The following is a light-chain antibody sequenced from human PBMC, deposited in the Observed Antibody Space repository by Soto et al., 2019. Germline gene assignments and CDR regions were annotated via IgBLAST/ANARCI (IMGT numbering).Light chain of an antibody. Sequence: QTVVTQEPSPTMSPGGTVTLACASSAGAVTSAYYTNWLQQKPGQAPRALIYSTSEKHSWTPARFSGSLLGGKAALTLSAAQPEDEADYYCLLYYGGAQVLFGGGTKLTVL. J-gene: IGLJ2*01. CDR2: STS. CDR3: LLYYGGAQVL. CDR1: AGAVTSAYY. V-gene: IGLV7-43*01.